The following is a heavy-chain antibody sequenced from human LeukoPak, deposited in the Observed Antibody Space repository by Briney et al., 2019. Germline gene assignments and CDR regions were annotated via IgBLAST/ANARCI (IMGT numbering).Heavy chain of an antibody. CDR1: GYTFTSYD. D-gene: IGHD6-19*01. J-gene: IGHJ4*02. CDR3: ARGPNPSIAVAGSIDY. CDR2: MNPTSGNT. Sequence: ASVKVSFKASGYTFTSYDINWVRQATGQGLEWMEWMNPTSGNTGYAQKFQGRVTMTRNTSISTAYMELSSLRSEDTAVYYCARGPNPSIAVAGSIDYWGQGTLVTASS. V-gene: IGHV1-8*01.